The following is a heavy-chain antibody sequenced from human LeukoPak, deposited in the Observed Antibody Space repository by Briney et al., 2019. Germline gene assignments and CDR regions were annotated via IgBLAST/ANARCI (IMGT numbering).Heavy chain of an antibody. CDR3: ARDSLDWGSSWYLDY. J-gene: IGHJ4*02. CDR1: GFTFSDYY. CDR2: ISSSGSTI. D-gene: IGHD6-13*01. Sequence: PGGSLRLSCAASGFTFSDYYMSWIRQAPGKGLEWVSYISSSGSTIYYADSVKGRFTISRDNAKNSLYLQMNSLRAEDTAVYYCARDSLDWGSSWYLDYWGQGTLVTVSS. V-gene: IGHV3-11*01.